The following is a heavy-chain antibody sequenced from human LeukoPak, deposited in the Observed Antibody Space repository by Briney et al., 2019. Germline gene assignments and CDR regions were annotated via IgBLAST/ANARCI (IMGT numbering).Heavy chain of an antibody. CDR1: EYTFRVYH. V-gene: IGHV1-2*02. D-gene: IGHD6-13*01. Sequence: ASVKVSCKDSEYTFRVYHIHWVRQAPGQGLEWMAWINPDSGDTNYAQKFQGRVAMTRDTSISTAYMEVSSLRSDDTAVYYCALAPGVSWAFDYWGQGTLVTVSS. J-gene: IGHJ4*02. CDR2: INPDSGDT. CDR3: ALAPGVSWAFDY.